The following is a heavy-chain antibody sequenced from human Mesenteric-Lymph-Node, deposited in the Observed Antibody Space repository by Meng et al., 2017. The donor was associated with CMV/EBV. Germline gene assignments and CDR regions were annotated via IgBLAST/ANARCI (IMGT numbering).Heavy chain of an antibody. J-gene: IGHJ3*02. D-gene: IGHD3-3*02. CDR1: GYTFADYY. CDR2: VNPNSGGT. Sequence: ASVKVSCKASGYTFADYYMHWVRQAPGQGLEWMGWVNPNSGGTKYAQKFQGRVTMTRDTSISSAYMEVSSLRSDDTAVYYCAGSPFTDALDIWGQGTMVTVSS. V-gene: IGHV1-2*02. CDR3: AGSPFTDALDI.